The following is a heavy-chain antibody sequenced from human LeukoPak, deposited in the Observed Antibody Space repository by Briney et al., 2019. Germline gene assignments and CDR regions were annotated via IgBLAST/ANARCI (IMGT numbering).Heavy chain of an antibody. CDR1: GFSISSGYY. D-gene: IGHD2-21*02. V-gene: IGHV4-38-2*02. J-gene: IGHJ6*03. Sequence: PSETLSLTCTVSGFSISSGYYWGWIRQPPGKGLEWIESIYHSGSTYYNPSLKSRVTISVDTSKNQFSLKLSPVTAAGTAVYYCARDRNRSIHLASRFGDRPPVDMDVWGKGTTVTVSS. CDR2: IYHSGST. CDR3: ARDRNRSIHLASRFGDRPPVDMDV.